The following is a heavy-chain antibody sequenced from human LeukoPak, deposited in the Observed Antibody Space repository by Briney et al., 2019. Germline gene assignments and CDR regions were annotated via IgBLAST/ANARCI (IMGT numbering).Heavy chain of an antibody. D-gene: IGHD2-2*01. CDR1: VYTFTKYG. CDR3: ARAHCSSTTCFFDY. J-gene: IGHJ4*02. CDR2: ISGYSGNT. Sequence: GASVTVSCKASVYTFTKYGISWVRQAPGQGLEWMGWISGYSGNTEYAQNVQGRVTMTTDTSASTVYMDLRSLRSDDTAVYFCARAHCSSTTCFFDYWGQGTLVTVSS. V-gene: IGHV1-18*01.